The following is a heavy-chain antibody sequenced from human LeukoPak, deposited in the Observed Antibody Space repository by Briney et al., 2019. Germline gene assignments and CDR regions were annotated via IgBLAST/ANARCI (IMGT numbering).Heavy chain of an antibody. CDR3: ARPLSPYSSSWGY. J-gene: IGHJ4*02. D-gene: IGHD6-13*01. Sequence: GGSLRLSCAASGFTFSSYAMSWVRQAPGKGLEWVANIKQDGSEKYYVDSVKGRFTTSRDNAKNSLYLQMNSLRAEDTAVYYCARPLSPYSSSWGYWGQGTLVTVSS. V-gene: IGHV3-7*01. CDR2: IKQDGSEK. CDR1: GFTFSSYA.